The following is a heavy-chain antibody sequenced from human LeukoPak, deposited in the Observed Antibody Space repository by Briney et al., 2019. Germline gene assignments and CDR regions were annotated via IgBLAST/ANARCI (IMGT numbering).Heavy chain of an antibody. CDR3: LGSPDYNMDV. CDR2: IKSDGSST. V-gene: IGHV3-74*01. Sequence: GGSLRLSCAASGFTFSSYWMHWVRQAPGKGLVWVSRIKSDGSSTSYADSVKGRFTISRDNAKNTLYLQMNSLGAEDTAVYYCLGSPDYNMDVWGKGPTVTVS. D-gene: IGHD2-15*01. J-gene: IGHJ6*03. CDR1: GFTFSSYW.